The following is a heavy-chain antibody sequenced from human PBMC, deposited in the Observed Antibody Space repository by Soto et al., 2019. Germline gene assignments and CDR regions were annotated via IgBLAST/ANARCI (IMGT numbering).Heavy chain of an antibody. CDR2: ISYDGSNK. V-gene: IGHV3-30*03. CDR3: ARYSGKYQGPIDY. D-gene: IGHD1-26*01. J-gene: IGHJ4*02. CDR1: GFTFSHYG. Sequence: QVQLVESGGGVVQPGRSLRLSCAASGFTFSHYGIHLVRQAPVKGLEWLAVISYDGSNKHYADSVKGRFTVSRDNSQNTLYLQMNSLRAEDTAVYFCARYSGKYQGPIDYWGQGTLVTVSS.